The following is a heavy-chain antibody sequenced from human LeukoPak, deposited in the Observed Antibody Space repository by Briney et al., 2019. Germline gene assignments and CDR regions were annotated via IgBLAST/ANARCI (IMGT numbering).Heavy chain of an antibody. CDR2: ISGSYVST. J-gene: IGHJ5*02. D-gene: IGHD1-26*01. CDR1: GLTSSNYD. V-gene: IGHV3-23*01. CDR3: AKVPPPGVGAS. Sequence: GGSLRLSCAASGLTSSNYDMSWVRQAPGKGLEWVSTISGSYVSTYYADSVKGRFTISRDNSKNTLYLQMNSLRAEDTAVYYCAKVPPPGVGASWGQGPLVTVSS.